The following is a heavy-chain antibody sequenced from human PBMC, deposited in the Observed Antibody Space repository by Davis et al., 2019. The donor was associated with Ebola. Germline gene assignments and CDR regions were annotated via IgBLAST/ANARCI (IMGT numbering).Heavy chain of an antibody. D-gene: IGHD2-21*01. CDR2: IIPIFGTA. CDR1: GGILSSYA. Sequence: AASVKVSCKASGGILSSYAISWVRQAPGQGLEWMGGIIPIFGTANYAQKFQGRVTITADKSTSTAYMELSSLRSEDTAVYYCAREPVVVIAIGSYGMDVWGQGTTVTVSS. CDR3: AREPVVVIAIGSYGMDV. J-gene: IGHJ6*02. V-gene: IGHV1-69*06.